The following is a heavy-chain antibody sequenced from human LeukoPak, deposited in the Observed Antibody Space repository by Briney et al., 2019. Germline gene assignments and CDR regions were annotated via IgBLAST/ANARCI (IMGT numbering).Heavy chain of an antibody. CDR1: GFTFSSYS. Sequence: AGGSLRLSCAASGFTFSSYSMNWVRQAPGKGLEWVSSISSSSSYIYYADSVKGRFTISRDNAKNSLYLQMNSLRAEDTAVYYCARVAGYCSGGSCSRNRHSSGYYGAWGQGTLVTVSS. V-gene: IGHV3-21*01. J-gene: IGHJ5*02. D-gene: IGHD2-15*01. CDR2: ISSSSSYI. CDR3: ARVAGYCSGGSCSRNRHSSGYYGA.